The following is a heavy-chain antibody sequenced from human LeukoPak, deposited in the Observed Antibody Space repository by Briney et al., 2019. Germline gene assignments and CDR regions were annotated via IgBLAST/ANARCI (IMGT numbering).Heavy chain of an antibody. D-gene: IGHD2-15*01. CDR2: ISYDGSNK. CDR3: ARECSGGSCYAALDY. CDR1: GFTFSSYA. V-gene: IGHV3-30-3*01. J-gene: IGHJ4*02. Sequence: GGSLRLSCAASGFTFSSYAMHWVRQAPGKGLEWVAVISYDGSNKYYADSVKGRFTISRDNSKNTLYLQMSSLRAEDTAVYYCARECSGGSCYAALDYWGQGTLVTVSS.